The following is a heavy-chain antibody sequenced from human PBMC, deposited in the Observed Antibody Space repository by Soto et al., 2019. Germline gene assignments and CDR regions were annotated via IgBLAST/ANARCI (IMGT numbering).Heavy chain of an antibody. V-gene: IGHV3-23*01. D-gene: IGHD3-10*01. Sequence: EVQLLESGGGLVQPGGSLRLSCAASGFTFNNYAMTWVRQAPGKGLEWVSAISGGGDTTSYADSVKGRFTVSRDGSKNPRYLQMSSPRAEDTALYCCAKGRGGSGSLTPRVDFWGQGTLVTVSS. J-gene: IGHJ4*02. CDR2: ISGGGDTT. CDR1: GFTFNNYA. CDR3: AKGRGGSGSLTPRVDF.